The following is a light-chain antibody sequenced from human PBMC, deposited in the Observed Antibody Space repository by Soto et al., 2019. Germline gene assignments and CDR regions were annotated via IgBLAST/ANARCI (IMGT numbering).Light chain of an antibody. J-gene: IGKJ3*01. CDR2: KVS. Sequence: VVMTQSPLSLPVTLGQPASISCRSSQSLVSSDGNTYLNWFHQRPGQSPRRLIYKVSNRDSGVPDRFRGSGSGTDLTLKISRVEAEDVGIYYCMQGTHWPSFGTGTQVEIK. CDR3: MQGTHWPS. V-gene: IGKV2-30*01. CDR1: QSLVSSDGNTY.